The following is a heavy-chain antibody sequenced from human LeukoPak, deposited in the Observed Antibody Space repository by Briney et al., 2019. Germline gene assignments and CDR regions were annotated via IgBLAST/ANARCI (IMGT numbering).Heavy chain of an antibody. CDR3: ARDLMRRYYDSSGYLFDY. V-gene: IGHV1-18*01. CDR1: VYTFTNYG. CDR2: ISVYNGNT. Sequence: GASVTVSLTSSVYTFTNYGISWVRQAPGQGREGMGWISVYNGNTNCAQKLPGRVTMTTDTSTSTAYMELRSLRSDDTAVYYCARDLMRRYYDSSGYLFDYWGQGTLVTVSS. D-gene: IGHD3-22*01. J-gene: IGHJ4*02.